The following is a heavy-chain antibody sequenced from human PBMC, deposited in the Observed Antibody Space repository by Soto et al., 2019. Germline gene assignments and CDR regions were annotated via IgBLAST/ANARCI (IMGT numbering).Heavy chain of an antibody. J-gene: IGHJ2*01. V-gene: IGHV4-31*11. CDR2: VDYSGDT. CDR1: GYAISRDGYY. D-gene: IGHD2-15*01. Sequence: QVQLQESGPGRVRPAQPLSLTCDVSGYAISRDGYYWSWLRQVPGKGLEWIGSVDYSGDTFYNPSLESRVTISVDPSKNQFFLSLSILTAADTAVFDCAIDGGSLNWYCDLWGRGTLVTVSS. CDR3: AIDGGSLNWYCDL.